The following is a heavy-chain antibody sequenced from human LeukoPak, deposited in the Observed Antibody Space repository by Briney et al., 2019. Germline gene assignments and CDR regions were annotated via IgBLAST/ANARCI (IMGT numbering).Heavy chain of an antibody. Sequence: PSETLSLTCTVSGGSISSYHWSWIRQPAGKGLEWIGRIYTSGSTNYNPSLKSRFTISLDTSKNRFSLKLSSVTAADTAMYYCAGVIGNYDGRLDYWGQGTLVTVSS. CDR2: IYTSGST. J-gene: IGHJ4*02. CDR3: AGVIGNYDGRLDY. V-gene: IGHV4-4*07. CDR1: GGSISSYH. D-gene: IGHD1-7*01.